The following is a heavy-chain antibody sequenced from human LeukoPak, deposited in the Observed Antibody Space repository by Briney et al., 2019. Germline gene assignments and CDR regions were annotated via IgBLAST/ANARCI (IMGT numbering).Heavy chain of an antibody. J-gene: IGHJ4*02. Sequence: PGRSLRLSCAASGFTFSNYAMRWVRQAPGKGLEWVAVISNVETNTYYADSVKGRFTISRDNSKNTLYPQLNSLRAEDTSVYYCARDSTYYYASGSSGPHYFDYWGQGTLVTVSS. CDR2: ISNVETNT. V-gene: IGHV3-30*01. CDR3: ARDSTYYYASGSSGPHYFDY. D-gene: IGHD3-10*01. CDR1: GFTFSNYA.